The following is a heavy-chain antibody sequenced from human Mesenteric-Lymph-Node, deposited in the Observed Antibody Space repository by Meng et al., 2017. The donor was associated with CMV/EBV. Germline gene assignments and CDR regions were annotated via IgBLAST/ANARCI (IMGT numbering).Heavy chain of an antibody. CDR3: ARITPTVGATMGLIVDY. V-gene: IGHV4-39*07. CDR1: GGSISSNIHY. D-gene: IGHD1-26*01. CDR2: FYYSGNI. J-gene: IGHJ4*02. Sequence: SETLSLTCNVSGGSISSNIHYWTWIRQPPGKGLEWIATFYYSGNIYYEPSLESRATMSLDTSENQFSLRLNSVTAADTAIYYCARITPTVGATMGLIVDYWGQGMLVIVSS.